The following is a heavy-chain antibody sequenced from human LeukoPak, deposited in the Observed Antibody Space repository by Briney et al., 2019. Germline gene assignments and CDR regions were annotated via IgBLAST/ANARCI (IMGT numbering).Heavy chain of an antibody. Sequence: GGSLRLSCAASGFTVSSNYMSWVRQAQGKGQEWVSVIYTDGRTYYADSVKGRFSISRDNAKNTLYLQMNSLSAEDTAVYYCARGLYYYDSSGYYYYWGQGTLVTVSS. J-gene: IGHJ4*02. V-gene: IGHV3-53*01. D-gene: IGHD3-22*01. CDR1: GFTVSSNY. CDR3: ARGLYYYDSSGYYYY. CDR2: IYTDGRT.